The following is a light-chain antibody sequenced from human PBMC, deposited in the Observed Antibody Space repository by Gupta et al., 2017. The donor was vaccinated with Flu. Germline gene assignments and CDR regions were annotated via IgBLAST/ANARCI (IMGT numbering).Light chain of an antibody. Sequence: PSTLSASVGDRVTITCRASQSISSWLAWYQQKPGKAPKLLIYKASSLESGVPSRFSGSGSGTEFTLTISSLQPDDFATYYCQQYNSYPWAFGQGTKVEIK. CDR1: QSISSW. J-gene: IGKJ1*01. CDR2: KAS. CDR3: QQYNSYPWA. V-gene: IGKV1-5*03.